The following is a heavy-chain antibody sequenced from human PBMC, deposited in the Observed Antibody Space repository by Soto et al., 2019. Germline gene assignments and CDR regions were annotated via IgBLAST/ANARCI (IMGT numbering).Heavy chain of an antibody. CDR2: INHSGST. CDR1: AGSFSGYY. V-gene: IGHV4-34*01. J-gene: IGHJ5*02. D-gene: IGHD3-9*01. Sequence: SETMPLTFAVYAGSFSGYYWSWIRQPPGQGLEWIGEINHSGSTNYNPSLESRVTISVDTSKNQFSLKLSSVTAADTAVYYCARVLRYFGWLLVHRWFDPWGQGTLVTVSS. CDR3: ARVLRYFGWLLVHRWFDP.